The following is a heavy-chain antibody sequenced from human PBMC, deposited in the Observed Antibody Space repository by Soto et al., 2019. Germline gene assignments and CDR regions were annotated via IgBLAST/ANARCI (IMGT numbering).Heavy chain of an antibody. V-gene: IGHV3-21*01. Sequence: EVQLVESGGGLVKPGGSLRLSCAASGFTFSSYSMNWVRQAPGKGLEWVSSISSSSSYIYYADSVKGRFTISRDNAKNSLYLQMNSLRAEDTAVYYCATPQNDSSGYWLYYFDYWGQGTLVTVSS. D-gene: IGHD3-22*01. CDR2: ISSSSSYI. CDR3: ATPQNDSSGYWLYYFDY. CDR1: GFTFSSYS. J-gene: IGHJ4*02.